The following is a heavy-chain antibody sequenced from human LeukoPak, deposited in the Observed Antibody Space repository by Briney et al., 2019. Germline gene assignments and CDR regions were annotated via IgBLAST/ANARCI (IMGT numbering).Heavy chain of an antibody. D-gene: IGHD6-6*01. Sequence: ASVKVSCKASGYTFTSYGINWVRQATGQGREWMGWMNPNSGNTGYAQKFQGRVTMTRNTSISTAYMELSSLRSEDTAVYYCARSQTIASRLIRSRGFDPWGQGTLVTVSS. CDR1: GYTFTSYG. CDR2: MNPNSGNT. J-gene: IGHJ5*02. V-gene: IGHV1-8*01. CDR3: ARSQTIASRLIRSRGFDP.